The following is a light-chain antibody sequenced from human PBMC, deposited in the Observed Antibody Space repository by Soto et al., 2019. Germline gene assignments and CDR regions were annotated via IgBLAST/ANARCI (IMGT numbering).Light chain of an antibody. V-gene: IGLV2-14*01. Sequence: QSVLTQPASVSGSPGQSISISCTGTSSDVGGYRYVSWYQQFPGKVPRLLIYEVSRRPSGVSDRFSASKSGNTASLTISGLQPEDEADYYCTSYRDSSTLEFGRGTKLTVL. CDR3: TSYRDSSTLE. CDR1: SSDVGGYRY. CDR2: EVS. J-gene: IGLJ3*02.